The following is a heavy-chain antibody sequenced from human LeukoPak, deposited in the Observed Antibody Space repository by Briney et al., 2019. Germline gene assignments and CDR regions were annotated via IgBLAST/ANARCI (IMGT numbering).Heavy chain of an antibody. CDR2: ISWNSGSI. J-gene: IGHJ6*03. CDR1: GFTFDDYA. Sequence: PGGSLRLSCAASGFTFDDYAMHWVRQAPGKGLEWVSGISWNSGSIGYADSVKGRFTISRDNAKNSLYLQMNSLRAEDTAVYYCARDNDFWSGFYYYYYMDVWGKGTTVTVSS. D-gene: IGHD3-3*01. CDR3: ARDNDFWSGFYYYYYMDV. V-gene: IGHV3-9*01.